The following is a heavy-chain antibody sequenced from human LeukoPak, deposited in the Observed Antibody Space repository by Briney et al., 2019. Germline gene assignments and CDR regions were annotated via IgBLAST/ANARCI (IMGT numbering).Heavy chain of an antibody. CDR2: ISWNSGSI. Sequence: GGSLRLSCAASGLTLSSYAMSWVRQAPGKGLEWVSGISWNSGSIGYADSVKGRFTISRDNAKNSLYLQMNSLIPEDTAFYYCAKDLLIRGLITTFDYGGQGTLVTVSS. J-gene: IGHJ4*02. D-gene: IGHD3-10*01. CDR3: AKDLLIRGLITTFDY. CDR1: GLTLSSYA. V-gene: IGHV3-9*01.